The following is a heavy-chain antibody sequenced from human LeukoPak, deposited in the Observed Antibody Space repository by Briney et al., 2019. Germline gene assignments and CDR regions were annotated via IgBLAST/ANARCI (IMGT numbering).Heavy chain of an antibody. D-gene: IGHD3-3*01. J-gene: IGHJ4*02. CDR1: GGSISSYY. CDR3: AYTYYDFWSGYFFDY. CDR2: IYTSGST. Sequence: SETPSLTCTVSGGSISSYYWSWIRQPAGKGLEWIGRIYTSGSTNYNPSLKSRATMSVDTSKNQFSLKLSSVTAADTAVYYCAYTYYDFWSGYFFDYWGQGTLVTVSS. V-gene: IGHV4-4*07.